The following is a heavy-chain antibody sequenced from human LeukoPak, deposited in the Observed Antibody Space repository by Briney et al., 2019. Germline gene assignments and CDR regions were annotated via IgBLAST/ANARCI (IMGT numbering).Heavy chain of an antibody. V-gene: IGHV3-74*01. Sequence: GGSLRLSCEVSGFTFSDSWMHWARQTPGKGLVWVSRMYGDMSDISYADSVKGRFTISRDNAKNTVYLQMNSLRGEDTAVYYCARDLGLRGSTWGQGTLVTVSS. D-gene: IGHD4-23*01. CDR2: MYGDMSDI. J-gene: IGHJ5*02. CDR1: GFTFSDSW. CDR3: ARDLGLRGST.